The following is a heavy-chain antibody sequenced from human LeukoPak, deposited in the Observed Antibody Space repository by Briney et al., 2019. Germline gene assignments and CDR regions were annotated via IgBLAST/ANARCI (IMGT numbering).Heavy chain of an antibody. J-gene: IGHJ2*01. CDR2: IYYSGST. Sequence: SETLSLTCTVSGGSISTKNYYWGWIRQPPGKGLEWIGSIYYSGSTYYNPSLKSRVTISIDTSKNQVSLKLSSVTDADTAVYYCARVSMIRDYGDLLPNWYFDLWGRGTLVTVSS. CDR3: ARVSMIRDYGDLLPNWYFDL. CDR1: GGSISTKNYY. D-gene: IGHD4-17*01. V-gene: IGHV4-39*07.